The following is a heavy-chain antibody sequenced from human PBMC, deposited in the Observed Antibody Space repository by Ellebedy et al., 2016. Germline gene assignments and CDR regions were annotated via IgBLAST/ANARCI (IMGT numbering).Heavy chain of an antibody. J-gene: IGHJ6*02. D-gene: IGHD6-6*01. CDR2: INAGNGNT. V-gene: IGHV1-3*01. Sequence: ASVKVSXXASGYTFTSYAMHWVRQAPGQRLEWMGWINAGNGNTKYSQKFQGRVTITRDTSASTAYMELSSLRSEDTAVYYCARTPEYTFGYYYGMDVWGQGTTVTVSS. CDR1: GYTFTSYA. CDR3: ARTPEYTFGYYYGMDV.